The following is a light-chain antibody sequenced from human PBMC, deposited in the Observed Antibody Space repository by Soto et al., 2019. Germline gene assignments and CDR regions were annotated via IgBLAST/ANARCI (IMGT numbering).Light chain of an antibody. CDR3: SSYRTGGPFV. J-gene: IGLJ1*01. CDR1: SSDVGGYNY. CDR2: EVS. V-gene: IGLV2-14*01. Sequence: QSALTQPASVSGSPGQSIAISCTGTSSDVGGYNYVSWYQQLPGKAPKLLISEVSNRPSGVSHCFSGSKSGTTASLTISGLPAEDEADYYCSSYRTGGPFVFGTGTKVTVL.